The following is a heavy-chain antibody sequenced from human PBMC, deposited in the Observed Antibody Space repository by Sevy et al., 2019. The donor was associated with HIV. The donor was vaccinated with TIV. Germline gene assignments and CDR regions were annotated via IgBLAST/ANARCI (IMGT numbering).Heavy chain of an antibody. D-gene: IGHD3-16*02. Sequence: SETLSLTCTVSGGSISSSSYYWGWIRQPPGKGLEWIGSIYYSGSTYYNPSLKSRVTISVDTSKNQFSLKLSSVTAADTAVYYCARLKEREYGMITFGGVIVFDYWGPGTLVTVSS. CDR2: IYYSGST. J-gene: IGHJ4*02. CDR1: GGSISSSSYY. V-gene: IGHV4-39*01. CDR3: ARLKEREYGMITFGGVIVFDY.